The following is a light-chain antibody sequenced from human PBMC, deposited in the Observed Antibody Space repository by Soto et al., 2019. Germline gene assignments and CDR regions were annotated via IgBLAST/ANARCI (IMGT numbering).Light chain of an antibody. J-gene: IGKJ5*01. V-gene: IGKV3-15*01. CDR1: QGVTTN. CDR3: QQYNNWPPIT. CDR2: GAS. Sequence: EILMTQSPVTLSVSPGDRATLSCRAGQGVTTNFAWYQQKSGQSPRLLIYGASTRATGIPARFSGSGSGTEFTLTITSLEYEDFAVYYCQQYNNWPPITFGQGTRLEIK.